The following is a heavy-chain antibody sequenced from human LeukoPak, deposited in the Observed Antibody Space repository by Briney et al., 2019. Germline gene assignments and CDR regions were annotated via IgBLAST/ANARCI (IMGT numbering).Heavy chain of an antibody. V-gene: IGHV1-69*13. J-gene: IGHJ4*02. Sequence: SVKVSCKASGGTFRNYAIYWVRQAPGQGLEWMGGIIPILGPPNYAQKFQGRVTITADESTSTAYLELSNLRSEDTAFYYCAIGPYDINGPDYWGQGTLVTVSS. CDR3: AIGPYDINGPDY. CDR1: GGTFRNYA. D-gene: IGHD3-22*01. CDR2: IIPILGPP.